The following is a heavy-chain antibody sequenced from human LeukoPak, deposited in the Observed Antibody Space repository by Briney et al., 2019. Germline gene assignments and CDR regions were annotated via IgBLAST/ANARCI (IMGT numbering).Heavy chain of an antibody. V-gene: IGHV3-30*02. J-gene: IGHJ4*02. CDR2: IRYDGSNK. Sequence: GGSLRLSCAASGFTFSSYGMHWVRQAPGKRLEWAAFIRYDGSNKYYADSVKGRFTISRDNSKNTLYLQMNSLRAEDTAVYYCAKDVPECGPSRPETDYGDWTCGATGVGLGYWGQGTLVTVSS. CDR1: GFTFSSYG. CDR3: AKDVPECGPSRPETDYGDWTCGATGVGLGY. D-gene: IGHD4-17*01.